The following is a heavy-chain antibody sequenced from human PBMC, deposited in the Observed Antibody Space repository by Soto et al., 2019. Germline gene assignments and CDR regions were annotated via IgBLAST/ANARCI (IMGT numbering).Heavy chain of an antibody. V-gene: IGHV1-58*01. D-gene: IGHD2-2*01. CDR1: GFTFTSSA. CDR3: AADIVLVPAAQNYYYYGMDV. Sequence: SVKVSCKASGFTFTSSAVQWVRQARGQRLEWIGWIVVGSGNTNYAQKFQERVTITRDMSTSTAYMELSSLRSEDTSVYYCAADIVLVPAAQNYYYYGMDVWG. J-gene: IGHJ6*02. CDR2: IVVGSGNT.